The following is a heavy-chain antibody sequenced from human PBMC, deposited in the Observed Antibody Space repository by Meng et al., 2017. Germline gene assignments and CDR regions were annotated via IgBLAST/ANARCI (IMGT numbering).Heavy chain of an antibody. CDR3: AGTGDYYFDY. V-gene: IGHV4-59*01. CDR2: IYYSGST. J-gene: IGHJ4*02. Sequence: SEILSLTCTVPGGSISSYYWSWIRQPPGKGLEWIGYIYYSGSTNYNPSLKSRVTISVDTSKNQFTLKLSSVTAADTAVYYCAGTGDYYFDYWGQGTLVTVSS. CDR1: GGSISSYY. D-gene: IGHD7-27*01.